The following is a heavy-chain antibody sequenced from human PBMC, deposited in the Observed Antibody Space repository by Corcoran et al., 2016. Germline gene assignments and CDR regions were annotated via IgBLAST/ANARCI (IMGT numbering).Heavy chain of an antibody. Sequence: QLQLQESGPGLVKPSETLSLTCTVSGGSVSSNNYYWGWIRQPPGKGLEWIGSGYYSGTTYYKPSLKSRFTISLDTSKIQFSLKVNSVTAADTAVYYCARGGRNYGNYVGSFDYWGQGILVTVSS. D-gene: IGHD4-17*01. V-gene: IGHV4-39*07. CDR2: GYYSGTT. CDR1: GGSVSSNNYY. CDR3: ARGGRNYGNYVGSFDY. J-gene: IGHJ4*02.